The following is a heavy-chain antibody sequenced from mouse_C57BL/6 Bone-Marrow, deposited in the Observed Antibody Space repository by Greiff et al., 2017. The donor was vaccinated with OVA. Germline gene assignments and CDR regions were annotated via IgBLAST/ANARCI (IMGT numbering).Heavy chain of an antibody. Sequence: EVKLMESGGGLVKPGGSLKLSCAASGFTFSSYTMSWVRQTPEKRLEWVATISGGGGNTYYPDSVKGRYTISRDNAKNTLYLQKSSLRSEDTALYYCARRRFAYWCQGTLVTVSA. CDR2: ISGGGGNT. V-gene: IGHV5-9*01. CDR3: ARRRFAY. J-gene: IGHJ3*01. CDR1: GFTFSSYT.